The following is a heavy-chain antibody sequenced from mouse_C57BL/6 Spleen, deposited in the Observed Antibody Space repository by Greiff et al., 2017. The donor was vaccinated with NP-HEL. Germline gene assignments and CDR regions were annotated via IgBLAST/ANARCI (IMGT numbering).Heavy chain of an antibody. CDR3: ARRIYDGYYVGYYFDY. Sequence: ESGPGILQSSQTLSLTCSFSGFSLSTSGMGVSWIRQPSGKGLEWLAHIYWDDDKRYNPSLKSRLTISKDTSRNQVFLKITSVDTADTATYYCARRIYDGYYVGYYFDYWGQGTTLTVSS. D-gene: IGHD2-3*01. J-gene: IGHJ2*01. V-gene: IGHV8-12*01. CDR1: GFSLSTSGMG. CDR2: IYWDDDK.